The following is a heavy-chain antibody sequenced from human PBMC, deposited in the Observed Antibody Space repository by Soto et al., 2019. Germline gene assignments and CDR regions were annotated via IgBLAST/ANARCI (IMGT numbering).Heavy chain of an antibody. Sequence: SETLSLACTVSGYSISSGYNWGWIRQPPGKGLEWIGSIRHSGTTHYNPSLKSRVTILVDMSKNQFSLKLTSVTAADTAVYYCARPIYCIKSVCSPLYGMDVWGQGTTVTVSS. CDR2: IRHSGTT. V-gene: IGHV4-38-2*02. D-gene: IGHD2-8*01. CDR3: ARPIYCIKSVCSPLYGMDV. J-gene: IGHJ6*02. CDR1: GYSISSGYN.